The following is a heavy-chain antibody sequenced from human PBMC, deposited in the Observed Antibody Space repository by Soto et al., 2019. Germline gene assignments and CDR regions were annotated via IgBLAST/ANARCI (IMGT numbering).Heavy chain of an antibody. CDR3: ARPFLEWLYDAFHI. D-gene: IGHD3-3*01. Sequence: QVPLVQSGAEVKMPGSSVKISCKASGGNFNSYAISWVRQAPGQGLEWMGGVIPLYGTPNYAQKFQGRVTITADTSTSTGYMELSSLRPEDTAVYYCARPFLEWLYDAFHIWGQGTMLTVSS. CDR1: GGNFNSYA. V-gene: IGHV1-69*06. J-gene: IGHJ3*02. CDR2: VIPLYGTP.